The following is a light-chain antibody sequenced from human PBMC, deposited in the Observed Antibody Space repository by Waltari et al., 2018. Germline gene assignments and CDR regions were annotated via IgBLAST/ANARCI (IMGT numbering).Light chain of an antibody. J-gene: IGKJ5*01. CDR1: QSVSNY. CDR3: QQRSNWPPIT. Sequence: EIVLTQSPATLSLSPGERATLSCRASQSVSNYLAWYQQKPGQAPRLLIYDTSNRVTGTPARFSGSGSGTDFTLTISSLEPEDFAIYYCQQRSNWPPITFGQGTRLEIK. V-gene: IGKV3-11*01. CDR2: DTS.